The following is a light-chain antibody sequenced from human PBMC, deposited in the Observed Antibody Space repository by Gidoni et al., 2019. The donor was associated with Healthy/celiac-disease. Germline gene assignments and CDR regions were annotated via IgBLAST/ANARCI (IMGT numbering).Light chain of an antibody. CDR3: QAWDSSPYVV. V-gene: IGLV3-1*01. CDR2: QDS. J-gene: IGLJ2*01. CDR1: KLGDKY. Sequence: SYELTQPPSVSVSPGQTASITCSGDKLGDKYACWYQQNPGQSPVLVIYQDSKRPSGIPERFSGSNSGNTATLTISGTQAMDEADYYCQAWDSSPYVVFGGGTKLTVL.